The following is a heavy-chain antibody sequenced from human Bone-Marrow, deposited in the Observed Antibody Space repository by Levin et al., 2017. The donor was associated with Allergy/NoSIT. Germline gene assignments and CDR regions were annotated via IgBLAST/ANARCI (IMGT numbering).Heavy chain of an antibody. CDR1: GYSFTSYW. J-gene: IGHJ5*02. CDR2: IDPSDSYT. CDR3: ARSSIAAASFLLGWFDP. V-gene: IGHV5-10-1*01. Sequence: AGESLKISCKGSGYSFTSYWISWVRQMPGKGLEWMGRIDPSDSYTNYSPSFQGHVTISADKSISTAYLQWSSLKASDTAMYYCARSSIAAASFLLGWFDPWGQGTLVTVSS. D-gene: IGHD6-13*01.